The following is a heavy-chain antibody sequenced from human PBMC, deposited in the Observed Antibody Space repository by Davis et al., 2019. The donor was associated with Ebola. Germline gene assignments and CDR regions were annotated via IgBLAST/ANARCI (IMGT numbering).Heavy chain of an antibody. D-gene: IGHD2-15*01. CDR2: INPNSGGT. CDR3: ALIGYCSGGSCYLNYFDY. J-gene: IGHJ4*02. V-gene: IGHV1-2*02. CDR1: GYTFTGYY. Sequence: ASVKVSCKASGYTFTGYYMHWVRQAPGQGLEWMGWINPNSGGTNYAQKFQGRVTMTRDTSISTAYMELSRLRSDDTAVYYCALIGYCSGGSCYLNYFDYWGQGTLVTVSS.